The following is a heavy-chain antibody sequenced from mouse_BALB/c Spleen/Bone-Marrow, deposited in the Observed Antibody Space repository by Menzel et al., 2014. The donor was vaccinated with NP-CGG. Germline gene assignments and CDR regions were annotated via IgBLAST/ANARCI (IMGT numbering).Heavy chain of an antibody. CDR1: GFTFSSFG. CDR3: ARSLLRLSYAMDY. J-gene: IGHJ4*01. Sequence: VQVVESGGGLVQPGGSRQLSCAASGFTFSSFGMHWVRQAPEKGLEWVAYISSGSSTIYYADTVKGRFTISRDNPKNTLFLQMTSLRSEDTAMYYCARSLLRLSYAMDYWGQGTSVTVSS. V-gene: IGHV5-17*02. CDR2: ISSGSSTI. D-gene: IGHD1-2*01.